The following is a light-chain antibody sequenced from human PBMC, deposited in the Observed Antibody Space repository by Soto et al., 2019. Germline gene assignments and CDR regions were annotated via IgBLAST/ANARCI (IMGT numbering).Light chain of an antibody. CDR3: QQHGRSPLWT. CDR2: GAS. CDR1: QSVSSSY. Sequence: EIVLTQSPGTLSLSPGERATLSCRASQSVSSSYLAWYQQKPGQAPRLLIYGASSRATGIPDRLSGSASETDFALTISRLEPEDFAVYYCQQHGRSPLWTFAQGTKVESK. V-gene: IGKV3-20*01. J-gene: IGKJ1*01.